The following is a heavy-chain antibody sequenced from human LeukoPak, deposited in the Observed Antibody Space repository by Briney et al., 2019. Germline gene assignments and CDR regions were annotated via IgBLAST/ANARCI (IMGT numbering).Heavy chain of an antibody. J-gene: IGHJ4*02. CDR3: ARWGNNCYPYYFDY. D-gene: IGHD3-16*02. CDR1: GATFSSCA. CDR2: INPIFGTA. V-gene: IGHV1-69*13. Sequence: SVKVSCKGSGATFSSCAISWVRQAPGQGPEWMGGINPIFGTANYAQKFQGRVTITADESTRTAYMELSSLRSEDTGVYFCARWGNNCYPYYFDYWGQGTPVTVSS.